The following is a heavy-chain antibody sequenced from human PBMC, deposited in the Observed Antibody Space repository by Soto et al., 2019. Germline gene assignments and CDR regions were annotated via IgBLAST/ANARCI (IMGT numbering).Heavy chain of an antibody. CDR2: IYPGDSDT. D-gene: IGHD2-2*01. CDR3: ARQRYCSSTSCEPIDYYYGMDV. Sequence: GESLKISCKGSGYSFTSYWIGWVRQMPGKGLEWMGIIYPGDSDTRYSPSFQGQVTISADKSISTAYLQWSSLKASDTAMYYCARQRYCSSTSCEPIDYYYGMDVWGQGTTVTVSS. V-gene: IGHV5-51*01. CDR1: GYSFTSYW. J-gene: IGHJ6*02.